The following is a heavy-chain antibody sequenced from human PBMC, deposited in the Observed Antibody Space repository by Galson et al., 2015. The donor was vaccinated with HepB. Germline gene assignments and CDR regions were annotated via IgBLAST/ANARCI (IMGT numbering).Heavy chain of an antibody. J-gene: IGHJ4*02. V-gene: IGHV3-74*01. CDR3: ARTRGAAAGIFDY. Sequence: SLRLSCAASGFTFSSYWMHWVRQAPGKGLVWVSRINSDGTYITYADSVKGRFAISRDNAKNTLNLQMNSPRAEDTALYYCARTRGAAAGIFDYWGQGTLVTVSS. CDR1: GFTFSSYW. CDR2: INSDGTYI. D-gene: IGHD6-13*01.